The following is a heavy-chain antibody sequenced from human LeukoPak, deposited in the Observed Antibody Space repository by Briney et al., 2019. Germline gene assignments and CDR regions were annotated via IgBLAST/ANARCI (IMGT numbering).Heavy chain of an antibody. V-gene: IGHV4-34*01. J-gene: IGHJ4*02. Sequence: SETLSLTCAVYGGSFSGYYWSWIRQPPGKGLEWIGEINHSGSTNYNPSLKSRVTISVDTSKNQFSLKLSSVTAADTAVYYCARLRYFYYWGQGTLVTVSS. CDR3: ARLRYFYY. D-gene: IGHD3-9*01. CDR2: INHSGST. CDR1: GGSFSGYY.